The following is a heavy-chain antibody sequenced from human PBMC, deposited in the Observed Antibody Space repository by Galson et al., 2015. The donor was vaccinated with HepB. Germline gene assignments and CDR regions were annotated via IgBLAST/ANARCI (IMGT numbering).Heavy chain of an antibody. V-gene: IGHV3-13*01. CDR2: IGTAGDT. J-gene: IGHJ6*02. D-gene: IGHD3-16*01. CDR1: GFTFSSYD. Sequence: SLRLSCAASGFTFSSYDMHWVRQATGKGLEWVSAIGTAGDTYYPGSVKGRFTISRENAKNSLYLQMNSLRAGDTAVYYCARDGGISRGRGYYYYYGMDVWGQGTTVTVSS. CDR3: ARDGGISRGRGYYYYYGMDV.